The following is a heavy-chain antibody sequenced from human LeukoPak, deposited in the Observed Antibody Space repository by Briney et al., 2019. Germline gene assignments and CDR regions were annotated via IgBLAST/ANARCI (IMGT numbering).Heavy chain of an antibody. J-gene: IGHJ6*03. CDR2: IMPIFGTA. Sequence: SVKVSCKASGGTVSSYAISLVRQAPGQGREWMGGIMPIFGTANYAQKFQGRVTITTDESTSTAYMELSSLRSEDTAVYYCARTPVVPAAGYYYYYYMDVWGKGTTVTVSS. D-gene: IGHD2-2*01. CDR3: ARTPVVPAAGYYYYYYMDV. CDR1: GGTVSSYA. V-gene: IGHV1-69*05.